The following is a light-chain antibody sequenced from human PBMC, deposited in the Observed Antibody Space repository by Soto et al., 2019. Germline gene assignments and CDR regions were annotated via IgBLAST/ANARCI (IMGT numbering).Light chain of an antibody. CDR3: QQRTNWPT. Sequence: EIVMTQSPGTLSVSPGERATLSCRASQSISGNLVWYQQKPGQAPRLLIYGASSRATGIPDRFSGSGSGTDFTLTISSLEPEDFAVYYCQQRTNWPTFGPGTKVDIK. CDR1: QSISGN. CDR2: GAS. V-gene: IGKV3-11*01. J-gene: IGKJ3*01.